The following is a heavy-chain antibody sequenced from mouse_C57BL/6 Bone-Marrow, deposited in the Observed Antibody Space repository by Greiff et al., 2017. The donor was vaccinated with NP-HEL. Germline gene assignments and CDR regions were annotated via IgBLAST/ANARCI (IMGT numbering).Heavy chain of an antibody. CDR1: GFPIPRGYY. CDR3: AGDSSGYGDFDY. V-gene: IGHV12-3*01. D-gene: IGHD3-2*02. Sequence: KLPESGPGLVKPSQSLFLTCPITGFPIPRGYYCIWIRQAPGKPLEWMGYITHSGETFYNPSLQSPISITRETSKNQFFLQLNSVTTEDTAMYYCAGDSSGYGDFDYWGQGTTLTVSS. CDR2: ITHSGET. J-gene: IGHJ2*01.